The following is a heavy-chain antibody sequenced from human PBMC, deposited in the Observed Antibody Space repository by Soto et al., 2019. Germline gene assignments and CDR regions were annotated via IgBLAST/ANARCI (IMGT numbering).Heavy chain of an antibody. V-gene: IGHV3-23*01. Sequence: PGGSLRLSCAASGFTFNDYAMSWVRQAPGKGLEWVSTVTGSGGSTYYADSVNGRFTISRDNFGNTVYLQMNSLRAEDTAVYCCAKSKHDWHSDDYFDYWGQGTLVTVSS. CDR3: AKSKHDWHSDDYFDY. CDR1: GFTFNDYA. D-gene: IGHD3-9*01. J-gene: IGHJ4*02. CDR2: VTGSGGST.